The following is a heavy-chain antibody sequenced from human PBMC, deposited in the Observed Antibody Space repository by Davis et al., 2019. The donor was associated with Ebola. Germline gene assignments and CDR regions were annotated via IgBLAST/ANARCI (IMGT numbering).Heavy chain of an antibody. CDR3: MTRIAARPSGWFDP. V-gene: IGHV3-15*01. CDR2: IKSKTDGGTT. Sequence: GESLKISCAASGFTFSSAWMRWVRQAPGKGLEWVGRIKSKTDGGTTDYAAAVKGRFTISRDDSKNTVYLQMNSLKTEDTAVYYCMTRIAARPSGWFDPWGQGTLVTVSS. J-gene: IGHJ5*02. CDR1: GFTFSSAW. D-gene: IGHD6-6*01.